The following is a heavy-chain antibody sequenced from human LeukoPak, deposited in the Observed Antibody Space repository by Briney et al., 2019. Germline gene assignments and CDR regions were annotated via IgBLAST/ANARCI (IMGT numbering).Heavy chain of an antibody. CDR2: IWFDGSNK. CDR3: AGAVGPFDY. V-gene: IGHV3-33*01. CDR1: GFTFSTYG. J-gene: IGHJ4*02. D-gene: IGHD3-16*01. Sequence: GRSLRLSCAASGFTFSTYGMHWVRQAPGKGLEWVAVIWFDGSNKYYSDSVRGRFTISRDNSKSTLYLQMSSLRAEDTAVYYCAGAVGPFDYWGQGTLVTVSS.